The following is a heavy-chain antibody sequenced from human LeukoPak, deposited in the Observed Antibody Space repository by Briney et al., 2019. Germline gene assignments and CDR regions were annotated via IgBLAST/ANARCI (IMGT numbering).Heavy chain of an antibody. V-gene: IGHV3-64*01. CDR1: GFTFSSYA. Sequence: SGGSLRLSCAASGFTFSSYAMHWVRQAPGKGLEYVSAITTNGDKTYYGNSVKGRFTISRDNSKNTLYLQMNTLRVGDTAVYYCAKVLYGNSWASFDSWGRGALVSVSS. J-gene: IGHJ4*02. CDR3: AKVLYGNSWASFDS. CDR2: ITTNGDKT. D-gene: IGHD6-13*01.